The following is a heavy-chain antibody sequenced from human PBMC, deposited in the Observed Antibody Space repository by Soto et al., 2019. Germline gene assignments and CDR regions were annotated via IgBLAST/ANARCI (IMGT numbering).Heavy chain of an antibody. CDR3: ARAHGRDGYNWACDC. CDR1: GASLSSGSSY. D-gene: IGHD5-12*01. Sequence: QVQLHESGPGLVKPSETLSLTCTFSGASLSSGSSYWAWISQHPGKGLAWIGYVYSDGNTYYTPSLQRRVSISLHTSKSQFSLTLRSVSDADTAVYYCARAHGRDGYNWACDCWGRGTLVSVSS. V-gene: IGHV4-31*03. J-gene: IGHJ4*02. CDR2: VYSDGNT.